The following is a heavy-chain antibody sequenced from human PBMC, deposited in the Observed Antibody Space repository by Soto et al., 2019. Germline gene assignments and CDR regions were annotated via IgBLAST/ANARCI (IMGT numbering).Heavy chain of an antibody. CDR2: IKQDGSEK. CDR3: VREMATITNWFDP. J-gene: IGHJ5*02. Sequence: EVQLVESGGGLVQPGGSLRLSCAASGFSFSKYWMSWVRQAPGKGLEWVANIKQDGSEKYNVDSVKGRFTISRDNAKNSLYLQMNSLRTEDTAVYYCVREMATITNWFDPWGQGTLVTVSS. D-gene: IGHD5-12*01. CDR1: GFSFSKYW. V-gene: IGHV3-7*04.